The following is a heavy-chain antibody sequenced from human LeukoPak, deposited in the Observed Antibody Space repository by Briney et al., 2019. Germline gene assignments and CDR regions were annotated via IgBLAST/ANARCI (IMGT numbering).Heavy chain of an antibody. D-gene: IGHD3-22*01. CDR1: GFTVSSYY. CDR2: ISGSGGST. Sequence: PGGSLRLSCVASGFTVSSYYVSWVRQAPGKGLEWVSAISGSGGSTYYADSVKGRFTISRDNSKNTLYLQMNSLRAEDTAVYYCAKDSMIVVVTYAFDIWGQGTMVTVSS. V-gene: IGHV3-23*01. CDR3: AKDSMIVVVTYAFDI. J-gene: IGHJ3*02.